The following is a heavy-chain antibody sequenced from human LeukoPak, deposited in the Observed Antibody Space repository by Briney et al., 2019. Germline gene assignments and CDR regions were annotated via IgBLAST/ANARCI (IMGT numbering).Heavy chain of an antibody. CDR3: AREGRSSRFLRLSSYYMDV. CDR2: IIPIFGTA. Sequence: SVKVSCKASGGTFSSYAISWVRQAPGQGLEWMGGIIPIFGTANYAQKFQGRVTITADKSTSTAYMELSSLRSEDTAVYYCAREGRSSRFLRLSSYYMDVWGKGTTVTVSS. V-gene: IGHV1-69*06. D-gene: IGHD1-26*01. J-gene: IGHJ6*03. CDR1: GGTFSSYA.